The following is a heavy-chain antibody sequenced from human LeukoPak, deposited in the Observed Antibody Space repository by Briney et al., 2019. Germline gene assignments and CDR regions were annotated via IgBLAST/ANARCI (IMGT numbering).Heavy chain of an antibody. CDR3: ATRYCSSTSCYFGY. D-gene: IGHD2-2*01. Sequence: GGSLRLSCAASGFTFSSYAMSWVRQAPGKGLEWVSAISGSGGSTYYADSVKGRFTISRDNSKNTLYLQMNSLRAEDTAVYYCATRYCSSTSCYFGYWGQGTLVTVSS. J-gene: IGHJ4*02. CDR1: GFTFSSYA. CDR2: ISGSGGST. V-gene: IGHV3-23*01.